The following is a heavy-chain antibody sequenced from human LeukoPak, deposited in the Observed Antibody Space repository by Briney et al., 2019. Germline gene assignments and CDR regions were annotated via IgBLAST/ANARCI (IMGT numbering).Heavy chain of an antibody. V-gene: IGHV3-21*01. CDR3: AIEVLMGPRYFDY. Sequence: GGSLRLSCAASGFTFSDYSMNWVRQAPGKGLEWVSSISSGSTYIYYADSVKGRFTISRDNAKNSLYLQMNSLRAEDTAVYYCAIEVLMGPRYFDYWGQGTLVTVSS. D-gene: IGHD3-10*01. J-gene: IGHJ4*02. CDR2: ISSGSTYI. CDR1: GFTFSDYS.